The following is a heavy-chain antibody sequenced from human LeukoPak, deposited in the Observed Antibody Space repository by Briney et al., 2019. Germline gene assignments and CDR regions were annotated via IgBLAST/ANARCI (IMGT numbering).Heavy chain of an antibody. J-gene: IGHJ4*02. CDR2: ISYDGSTK. D-gene: IGHD3-9*01. V-gene: IGHV3-30-3*01. Sequence: GGSLRLSCAASGFTFGTYAMHGVRQAPGKGRKWVAVISYDGSTKYYADSVKGRFTISRDNSKNTLYLQINNLRPEDTAVYYCARGDILTGPSYFDYWGQVTLVTVSS. CDR1: GFTFGTYA. CDR3: ARGDILTGPSYFDY.